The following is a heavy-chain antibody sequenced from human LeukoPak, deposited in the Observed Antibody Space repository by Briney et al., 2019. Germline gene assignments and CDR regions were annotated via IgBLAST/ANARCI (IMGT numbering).Heavy chain of an antibody. CDR2: ISYHGGNK. Sequence: GRSLRLSCAASGFTFSSYAIHWVRQAPGKGLEWVAVISYHGGNKYYADSVKGRFTISRDNSKNTLFLQMNSLRAEDTAVYYCAKDRELLSNYCYGMVVWGQGAPVSVSS. V-gene: IGHV3-30*18. CDR1: GFTFSSYA. CDR3: AKDRELLSNYCYGMVV. D-gene: IGHD2-2*01. J-gene: IGHJ6*02.